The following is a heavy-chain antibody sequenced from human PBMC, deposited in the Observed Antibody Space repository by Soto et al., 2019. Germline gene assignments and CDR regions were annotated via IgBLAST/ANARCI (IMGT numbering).Heavy chain of an antibody. D-gene: IGHD6-19*01. CDR3: ASLSSGWGALLYYYGMDV. J-gene: IGHJ6*02. CDR2: IIPIFGTA. Sequence: ASVKVSCKASGGTFSSYAISWVRQAPGQGLEWMGGIIPIFGTANYAQKFQGRVTITADESTSTAYMELSSLRSEDTAVYYCASLSSGWGALLYYYGMDVWGQGTTVTVS. CDR1: GGTFSSYA. V-gene: IGHV1-69*13.